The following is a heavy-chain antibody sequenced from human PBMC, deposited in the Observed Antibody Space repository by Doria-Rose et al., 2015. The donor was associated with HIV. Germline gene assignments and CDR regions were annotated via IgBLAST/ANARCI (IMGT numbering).Heavy chain of an antibody. Sequence: QVQLVQSGPVLVKPTETLTLTCTVSGVSLSSPGMGVSWIRQPPGKALEWLANIVSDDERSYKTSLKSRLTISSGTSKSQVVLTLTDMDPVDTATYYCARIKSSRWYHKYYFDFWGQGTLVIVSA. CDR3: ARIKSSRWYHKYYFDF. D-gene: IGHD6-13*01. J-gene: IGHJ4*02. CDR1: GVSLSSPGMG. V-gene: IGHV2-26*01. CDR2: IVSDDER.